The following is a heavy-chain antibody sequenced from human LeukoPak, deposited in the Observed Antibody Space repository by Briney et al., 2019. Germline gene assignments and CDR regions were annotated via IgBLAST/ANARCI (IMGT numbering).Heavy chain of an antibody. V-gene: IGHV3-23*01. Sequence: GGSLRLSCAASGFTFSSYAMSWVRQAPGKGLEWVSAISGSGGSTYYADSVKGRFTISRDNSKDTLYLQMNSLRAEDTAVYYCARLRAEAFDIWGQGTMVTVSS. D-gene: IGHD4-17*01. J-gene: IGHJ3*02. CDR3: ARLRAEAFDI. CDR1: GFTFSSYA. CDR2: ISGSGGST.